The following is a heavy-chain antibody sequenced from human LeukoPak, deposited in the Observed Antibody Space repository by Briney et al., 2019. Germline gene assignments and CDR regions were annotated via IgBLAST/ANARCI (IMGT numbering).Heavy chain of an antibody. CDR3: ARAYDSSGYYLGYYFVY. CDR1: GYTFTSYY. CDR2: ISPSGGST. Sequence: EASVKASCKASGYTFTSYYMHWVRQAPGQGLEWMGIISPSGGSTSYAQKFQGRVTMTRDTSTSTVYMELSSLRSEDTAVYYCARAYDSSGYYLGYYFVYWGQGTLVTVSS. J-gene: IGHJ4*02. D-gene: IGHD3-22*01. V-gene: IGHV1-46*01.